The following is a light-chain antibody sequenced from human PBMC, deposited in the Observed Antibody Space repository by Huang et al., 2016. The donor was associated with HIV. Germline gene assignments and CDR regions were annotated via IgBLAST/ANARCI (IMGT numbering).Light chain of an antibody. CDR2: DAS. Sequence: DIVLTQSPATLSLSPGERATLSCRASQDVNNYLAWYQQMPRQAPRLLIFDASNRPTGIPARFSGSGSGTDFTLTISSLEPEDFAIYYCQQRNNPLTFGGGTRVEIK. CDR1: QDVNNY. J-gene: IGKJ4*01. CDR3: QQRNNPLT. V-gene: IGKV3-11*01.